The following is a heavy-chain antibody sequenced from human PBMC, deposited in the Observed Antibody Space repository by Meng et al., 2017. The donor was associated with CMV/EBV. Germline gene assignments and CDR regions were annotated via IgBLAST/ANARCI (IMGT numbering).Heavy chain of an antibody. CDR2: ISGSGSTI. CDR3: ARVGSYDFWSGYHYYFDY. V-gene: IGHV3-48*03. D-gene: IGHD3-3*01. Sequence: RGSLRLSCAASGFTFSSYEMNWVRQAPGKGLEWVSYISGSGSTIYYADSVKGRFTISRDNAKNSLYLQMNSLRAEDTAVYYCARVGSYDFWSGYHYYFDYWGQGTLVTVSS. CDR1: GFTFSSYE. J-gene: IGHJ4*02.